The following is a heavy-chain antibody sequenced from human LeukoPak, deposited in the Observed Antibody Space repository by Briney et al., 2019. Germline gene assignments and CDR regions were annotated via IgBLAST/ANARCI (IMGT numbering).Heavy chain of an antibody. CDR3: ARGAMGVREYFQH. CDR2: IIPILGIP. CDR1: GGTFSSNA. V-gene: IGHV1-69*10. D-gene: IGHD2-8*01. J-gene: IGHJ1*01. Sequence: SVKVSCKASGGTFSSNAVSWIRQAPGQGREWMGGIIPILGIPNYTQKFQDRVTITADESTSTVYMELSSLRSEDTGVYYCARGAMGVREYFQHWGQGTRVSVSS.